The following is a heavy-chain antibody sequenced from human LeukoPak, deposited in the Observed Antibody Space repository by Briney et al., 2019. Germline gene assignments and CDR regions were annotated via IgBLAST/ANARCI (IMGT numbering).Heavy chain of an antibody. CDR1: GYTFTGYY. D-gene: IGHD6-6*01. CDR2: INPNSGGT. CDR3: ARVTIFMAARPESDYYYGMDV. Sequence: ASVKVSCKASGYTFTGYYMHWVRQAPGQGLEWVGWINPNSGGTNYAQKFQGRVTMTRDTSISTAHMELSRLRSDDTAVYYCARVTIFMAARPESDYYYGMDVWGQGTTVTVSS. J-gene: IGHJ6*02. V-gene: IGHV1-2*02.